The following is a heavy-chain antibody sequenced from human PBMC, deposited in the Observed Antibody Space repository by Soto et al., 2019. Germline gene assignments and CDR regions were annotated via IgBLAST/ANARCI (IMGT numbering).Heavy chain of an antibody. D-gene: IGHD2-2*02. CDR3: AKDQHCSSISCYTTPYGMNV. J-gene: IGHJ6*02. V-gene: IGHV3-23*01. Sequence: PGGSLRLSCATSGFSFSNYAMSWVRQAPGKGLEWVAAITSVGYTYYVDSLKGRFTISRDNSKNTLNLQMNSLGAEDTAVYYCAKDQHCSSISCYTTPYGMNVWGQGTRVTVS. CDR1: GFSFSNYA. CDR2: ITSVGYT.